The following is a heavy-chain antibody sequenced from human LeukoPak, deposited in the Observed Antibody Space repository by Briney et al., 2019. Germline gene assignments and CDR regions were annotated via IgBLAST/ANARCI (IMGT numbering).Heavy chain of an antibody. CDR3: ALGSGSFVRGH. J-gene: IGHJ4*02. V-gene: IGHV1-2*02. CDR1: GYSFTVFY. D-gene: IGHD7-27*01. CDR2: VNPNSGDT. Sequence: RASVKVSCKASGYSFTVFYIHWVRQAPGQGLEWLGYVNPNSGDTKYAQTLHGRVTMTRDTSITTAYMELSRLQSDDTAVYYCALGSGSFVRGHWGQGTLVTVSS.